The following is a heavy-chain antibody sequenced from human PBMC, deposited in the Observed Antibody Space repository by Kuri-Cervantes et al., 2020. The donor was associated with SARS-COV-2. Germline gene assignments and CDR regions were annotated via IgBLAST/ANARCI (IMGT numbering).Heavy chain of an antibody. J-gene: IGHJ4*02. CDR3: AKTVTARGFVY. D-gene: IGHD6-6*01. CDR2: ISGSGGST. Sequence: GGSLRLSCAASGFTFSSYAMSWVRQAPGKGLEWVSAISGSGGSTYYADSVKGRFTISRDNSKNTLYPQMNSLRAEDTAVYYCAKTVTARGFVYWGQGTLVTVSS. V-gene: IGHV3-23*01. CDR1: GFTFSSYA.